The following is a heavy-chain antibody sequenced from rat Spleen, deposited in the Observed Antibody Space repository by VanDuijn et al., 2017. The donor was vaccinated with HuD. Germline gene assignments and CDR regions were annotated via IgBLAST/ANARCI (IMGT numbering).Heavy chain of an antibody. Sequence: QVQLKESGPGLVQPSQTLSLTCTVSGFSLTNFGVIWVRQSPGKGLEWMGIIWGDGNTDYNSALKSRLSINRDTSKSQVFLKMNSLQTEDIATYYCASPRPGYPFAYWGQGTLVTVSS. CDR1: GFSLTNFG. J-gene: IGHJ3*01. CDR2: IWGDGNT. CDR3: ASPRPGYPFAY. D-gene: IGHD1-4*01. V-gene: IGHV2S75*01.